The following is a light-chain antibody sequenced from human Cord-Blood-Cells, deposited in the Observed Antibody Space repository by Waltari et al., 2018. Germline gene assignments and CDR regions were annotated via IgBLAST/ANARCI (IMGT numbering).Light chain of an antibody. Sequence: QSALTQPASVSGSPGHSITISCTGTSSDVGGYNYVSCYQQHPGKAPKLMIYDVSNRPSGVSNRFSGSKSGNTASLTISGLQAEDEADYYCSSYTSSSTYVFGTGTKVTVL. CDR3: SSYTSSSTYV. CDR1: SSDVGGYNY. J-gene: IGLJ1*01. V-gene: IGLV2-14*03. CDR2: DVS.